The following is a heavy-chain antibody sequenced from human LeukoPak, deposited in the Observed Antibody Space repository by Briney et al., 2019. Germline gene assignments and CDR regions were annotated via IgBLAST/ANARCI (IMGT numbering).Heavy chain of an antibody. CDR3: ARDKSTSCYYFDY. V-gene: IGHV3-23*01. Sequence: GGSLRLSCAASGFTFSSFAMSWVRQAPGKGLEWVSAISGSGGSTYYADSVKGRSTISRDNSKNTLFLQMNSLRAEDTAVYYCARDKSTSCYYFDYWGQGALVTVSS. CDR1: GFTFSSFA. CDR2: ISGSGGST. D-gene: IGHD2-2*01. J-gene: IGHJ4*02.